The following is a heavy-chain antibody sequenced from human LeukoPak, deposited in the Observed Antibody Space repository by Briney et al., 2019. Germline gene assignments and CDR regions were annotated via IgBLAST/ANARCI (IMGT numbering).Heavy chain of an antibody. V-gene: IGHV4-4*02. CDR1: GGSISSSNW. Sequence: SETLSLTCAVSGGSISSSNWWSWVRQPPGKGLEWIGEIYHSGSTNYNPSLKSRVTISVDKSKNQFSLRLSSVTAADTAVYYCARVSSGATTVDYWGQGTLVTVSS. J-gene: IGHJ4*02. CDR3: ARVSSGATTVDY. D-gene: IGHD1-26*01. CDR2: IYHSGST.